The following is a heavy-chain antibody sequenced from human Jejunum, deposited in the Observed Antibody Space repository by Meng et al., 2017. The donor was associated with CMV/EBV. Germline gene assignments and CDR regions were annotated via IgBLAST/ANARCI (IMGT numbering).Heavy chain of an antibody. J-gene: IGHJ4*02. CDR1: GFTFSNSD. CDR2: VSWNGSRT. Sequence: AASGFTFSNSDMNWVHQAPGKGLEWVSGVSWNGSRTHYADSVKGRFIISRDNSKNTFYLQMNSLRGEDTAIYYCAKFVGYTYGFDYWGPGTLVTVSS. D-gene: IGHD5-18*01. CDR3: AKFVGYTYGFDY. V-gene: IGHV3-35*01.